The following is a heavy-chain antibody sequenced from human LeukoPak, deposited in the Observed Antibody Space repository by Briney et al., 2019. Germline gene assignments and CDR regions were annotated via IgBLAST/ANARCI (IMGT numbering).Heavy chain of an antibody. Sequence: PGRSLRLSCAASGFTFSSYAMHWVRQAPGKGLEWVSVISYDGSNKYYADSVKGRFTISRDNSKNTLYLQMNSLRAEDTAVYYCAKDRSTVTLPYLLNYYGMDVWGQGTTVTVSS. V-gene: IGHV3-30-3*01. CDR1: GFTFSSYA. J-gene: IGHJ6*02. CDR3: AKDRSTVTLPYLLNYYGMDV. CDR2: ISYDGSNK. D-gene: IGHD4-11*01.